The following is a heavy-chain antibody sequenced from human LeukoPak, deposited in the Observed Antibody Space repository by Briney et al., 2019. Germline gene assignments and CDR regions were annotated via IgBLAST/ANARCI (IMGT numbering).Heavy chain of an antibody. CDR2: VNWNGGST. V-gene: IGHV3-20*04. J-gene: IGHJ4*02. CDR1: GFTFDNYG. D-gene: IGHD3-22*01. CDR3: ARASLYDNSAYYLDY. Sequence: EGSLRLSCAASGFTFDNYGMTWVRQVPGKGLEWVSGVNWNGGSTGYADSVKGRFTISRDNAKNSLYLQMNSLRAEDTALYYCARASLYDNSAYYLDYWGQGTLVTVSS.